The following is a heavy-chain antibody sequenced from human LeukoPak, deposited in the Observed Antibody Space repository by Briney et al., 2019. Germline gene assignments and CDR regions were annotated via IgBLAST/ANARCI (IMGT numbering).Heavy chain of an antibody. V-gene: IGHV1-8*01. J-gene: IGHJ5*02. Sequence: GASVKVSCKASGYTFTSYDINWVRQATGQGLEWMGWMNPNSGNTGYAQKFQGRVTMTRNTSISTAYMELSSLRSEGTAVYYCARGPHAAKTWYYYGSGSDNWFDPWGQGTLVTVSS. CDR1: GYTFTSYD. D-gene: IGHD3-10*01. CDR2: MNPNSGNT. CDR3: ARGPHAAKTWYYYGSGSDNWFDP.